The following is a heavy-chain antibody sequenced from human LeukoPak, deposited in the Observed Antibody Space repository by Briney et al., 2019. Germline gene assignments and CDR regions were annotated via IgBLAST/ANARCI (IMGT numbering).Heavy chain of an antibody. V-gene: IGHV4-30-2*01. CDR1: GGSISSGGYY. D-gene: IGHD1-26*01. CDR3: ARDILVGATGGWFDP. CDR2: IYHSGST. Sequence: SQTLSLTCTVSGGSISSGGYYWSWIRQPPGKGPEWIGYIYHSGSTYYNPSLKSRVTISVDRSKNQFSLKLSSVTAADTAVYYCARDILVGATGGWFDPWGQGTLVTVSS. J-gene: IGHJ5*02.